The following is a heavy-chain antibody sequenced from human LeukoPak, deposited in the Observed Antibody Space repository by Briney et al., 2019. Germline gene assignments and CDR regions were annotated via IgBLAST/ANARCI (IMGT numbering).Heavy chain of an antibody. CDR3: AKRKGIAVAGHFDY. V-gene: IGHV3-23*01. CDR1: GFTFSSYA. D-gene: IGHD6-19*01. J-gene: IGHJ4*02. CDR2: ISGSGGST. Sequence: GGSLRLSCAASGFTFSSYAMSWVRQHPGKGLEWVSAISGSGGSTYYADSVKGRFTISRDNSKNTLYLQMNSLGAEDTAVYYCAKRKGIAVAGHFDYWGQGTLVTVSS.